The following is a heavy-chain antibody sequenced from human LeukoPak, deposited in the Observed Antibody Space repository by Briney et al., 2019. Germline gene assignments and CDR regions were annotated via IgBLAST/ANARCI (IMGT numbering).Heavy chain of an antibody. CDR1: GGSIRSYY. V-gene: IGHV4-4*07. CDR3: ARVSSSWYQDWYFDH. J-gene: IGHJ2*01. CDR2: IDTSGSITTSGSTNYNSGST. Sequence: SETLSLTCTVSGGSIRSYYWSWIRQPAGKGLEWIGRIDTSGSITTSGSTNYNSGSTNYNPFLKSRVTMSGDTSKNQFSLKLTSVTAADTAVYYCARVSSSWYQDWYFDHWGRGTLVTVSS. D-gene: IGHD6-13*01.